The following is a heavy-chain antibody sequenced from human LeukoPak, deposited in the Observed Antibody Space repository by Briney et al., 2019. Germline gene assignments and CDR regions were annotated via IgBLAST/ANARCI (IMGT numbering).Heavy chain of an antibody. Sequence: ASVKVSCKASGYTFTSYGISWVRQAPGQGLEWMGIINPSGGSTSYAQKFQGRVTVTRDTSTSTVYMELSSLRSEDTAVYYCARDLKGVAGIEGYWGQGTLVTVSS. CDR2: INPSGGST. V-gene: IGHV1-46*01. CDR3: ARDLKGVAGIEGY. J-gene: IGHJ4*02. D-gene: IGHD6-19*01. CDR1: GYTFTSYG.